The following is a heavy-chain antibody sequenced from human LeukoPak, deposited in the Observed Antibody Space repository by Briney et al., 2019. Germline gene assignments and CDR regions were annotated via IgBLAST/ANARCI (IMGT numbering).Heavy chain of an antibody. J-gene: IGHJ3*02. CDR3: AKPDVAAQGSGAFDI. D-gene: IGHD6-6*01. Sequence: PSETLSLTCTVSGGSISSYYWSWIRQPPGKGLEWIGYIYYSGSTNCNPSLKSRVTISVDTSKNQFSLKLSSVTAADTAVYYCAKPDVAAQGSGAFDIWGQGTMVTVSS. V-gene: IGHV4-59*01. CDR2: IYYSGST. CDR1: GGSISSYY.